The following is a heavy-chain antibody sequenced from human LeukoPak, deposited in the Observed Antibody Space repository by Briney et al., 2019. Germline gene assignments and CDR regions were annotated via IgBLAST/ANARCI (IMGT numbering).Heavy chain of an antibody. Sequence: GGSLMLSLGAPVFPLSYYRVTWVRRAPGRGLGWVPPISGRGGRPSGADSVKGRFTISRDNSKNTLYLQMNSLRAEDTAVYYCAKGPKPGAITMVRGVRSYYYYMDVWGKGTTVTISS. V-gene: IGHV3-23*01. CDR1: VFPLSYYR. CDR2: ISGRGGRP. CDR3: AKGPKPGAITMVRGVRSYYYYMDV. J-gene: IGHJ6*03. D-gene: IGHD3-10*01.